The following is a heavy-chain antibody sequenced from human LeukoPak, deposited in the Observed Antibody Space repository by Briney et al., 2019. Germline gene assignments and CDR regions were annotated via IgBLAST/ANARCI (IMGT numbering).Heavy chain of an antibody. D-gene: IGHD2-2*01. V-gene: IGHV3-30-3*01. J-gene: IGHJ4*02. CDR3: ARRQPLGCSGTSCYAGPVDY. Sequence: GRSLRLSCAASGFTFSSYAMHWVRQAPGKGLEWVAVISYDGSNKYYADSVKGRFTISRDNSKNTLYLQMNSLRAEDAAVYYCARRQPLGCSGTSCYAGPVDYWGQGTLVTVSS. CDR2: ISYDGSNK. CDR1: GFTFSSYA.